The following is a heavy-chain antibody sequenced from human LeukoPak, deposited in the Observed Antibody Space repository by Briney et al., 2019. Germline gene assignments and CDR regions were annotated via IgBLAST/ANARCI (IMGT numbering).Heavy chain of an antibody. CDR3: ARHIEYYYDSSGYIRDY. CDR1: GGSFSGYY. V-gene: IGHV4-39*01. D-gene: IGHD3-22*01. CDR2: IYYSGST. Sequence: SETLSLTCAVYGGSFSGYYWGWIRQPPGRGLEWIGSIYYSGSTYYNPSLKSRVTISVDTPKNQLSLTLSSVTAADTAVYYCARHIEYYYDSSGYIRDYWGQGTLVTVSS. J-gene: IGHJ4*02.